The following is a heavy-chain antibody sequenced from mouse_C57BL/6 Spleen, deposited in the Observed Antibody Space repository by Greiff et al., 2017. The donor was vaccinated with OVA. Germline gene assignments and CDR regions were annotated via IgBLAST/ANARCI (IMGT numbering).Heavy chain of an antibody. J-gene: IGHJ1*03. CDR1: GFTFSSYG. CDR2: ISSGGSYT. V-gene: IGHV5-6*01. CDR3: ARKGYSNWNWYFDV. Sequence: EVQLVESGGDLVKPGGSLKLSCAASGFTFSSYGMSWVRQTPDKRLEWVATISSGGSYTYYPDSVKGRFTISRDNAKNTLYLQMSSLKSEDTAMYYCARKGYSNWNWYFDVWGTGTTVTVSS. D-gene: IGHD2-5*01.